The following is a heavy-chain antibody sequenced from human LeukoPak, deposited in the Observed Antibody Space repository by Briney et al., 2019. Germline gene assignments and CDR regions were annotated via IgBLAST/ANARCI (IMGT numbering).Heavy chain of an antibody. CDR3: AKDGAGRWLQPLYCYYMDV. Sequence: GGSLRLSCAASGFTFSSYAMSWVRQAPGKGLEWVSAISGSGGSTYYADSVKGRFTISRDNSKNTLYLQMNSLRAEDTAVYYCAKDGAGRWLQPLYCYYMDVWGKGTTVTVSS. J-gene: IGHJ6*03. CDR1: GFTFSSYA. CDR2: ISGSGGST. V-gene: IGHV3-23*01. D-gene: IGHD5-24*01.